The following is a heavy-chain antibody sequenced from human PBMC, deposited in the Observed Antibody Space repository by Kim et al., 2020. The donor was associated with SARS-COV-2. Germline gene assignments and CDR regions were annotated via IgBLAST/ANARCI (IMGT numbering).Heavy chain of an antibody. J-gene: IGHJ6*02. Sequence: ASVKVSCKTSGYIFTSNTIHWVRQAPGQRLEWMGWINAGNGNAKYSQKFQGRVTITRDTSASTAYMELSSLRSEDTAVYYCARSCSVGTCYSYYYYAMDVWGQGTTVTVSS. CDR2: INAGNGNA. CDR1: GYIFTSNT. CDR3: ARSCSVGTCYSYYYYAMDV. V-gene: IGHV1-3*01. D-gene: IGHD2-15*01.